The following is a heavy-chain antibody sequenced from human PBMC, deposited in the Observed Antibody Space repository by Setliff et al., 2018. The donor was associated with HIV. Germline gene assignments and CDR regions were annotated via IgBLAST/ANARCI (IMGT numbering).Heavy chain of an antibody. J-gene: IGHJ1*01. CDR1: GGTFSAYG. D-gene: IGHD3-22*01. V-gene: IGHV1-18*01. CDR2: IIPYSGDT. CDR3: VRGVTRDISGYYRDEYFQH. Sequence: GASVKVSCKASGGTFSAYGITWVRQAPGQGLEWMGGIIPYSGDTRFAQSLQGRVTLTTDTSTNTAYMEMRTLRSDDTAVYYCVRGVTRDISGYYRDEYFQHWGQGTPVTVSS.